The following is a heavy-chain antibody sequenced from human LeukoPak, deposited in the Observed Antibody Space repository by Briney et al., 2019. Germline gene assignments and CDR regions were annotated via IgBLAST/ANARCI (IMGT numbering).Heavy chain of an antibody. CDR1: GFTFSSYA. J-gene: IGHJ4*02. CDR3: VKSERQAYIVVVPAATFDY. Sequence: QAGGSLRLSCSASGFTFSSYAMHWVRQAPGKGLEYVSAISRNGGSTYYADSVKGRFTISRDNSKNTLYLQMSSLRAEDTAVYYCVKSERQAYIVVVPAATFDYWGQGTLVTVSS. CDR2: ISRNGGST. D-gene: IGHD2-2*01. V-gene: IGHV3-64D*06.